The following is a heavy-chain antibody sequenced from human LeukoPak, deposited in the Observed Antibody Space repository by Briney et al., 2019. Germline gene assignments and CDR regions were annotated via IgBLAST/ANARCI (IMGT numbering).Heavy chain of an antibody. CDR2: LHDEGGKT. CDR3: AKATFGYCGTTSCSFFHFYMDV. D-gene: IGHD2-2*03. CDR1: GFTFSNYG. V-gene: IGHV3-30*02. Sequence: GGSLRLSCEATGFTFSNYGMHWVRQAPGKGLEWVAFLHDEGGKTYYTESVRGRFSISRDNSKNTVYLQLNSLRPEDTAFYYCAKATFGYCGTTSCSFFHFYMDVWGRGTTVIVSS. J-gene: IGHJ6*03.